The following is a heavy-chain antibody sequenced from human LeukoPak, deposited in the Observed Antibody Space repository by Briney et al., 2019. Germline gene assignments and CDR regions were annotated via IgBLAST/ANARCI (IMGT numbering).Heavy chain of an antibody. Sequence: PGGSLRLSCAASGFTFSSYAMSWVRQAPGKGLEWVSAISGSGGSTYYADSVKGRFTISRDNSKNTLYLQMNSLGAEDTAVYYCAKHRTDIRRVSDTVVTRRYSGGFDYWGQGTLVTVSS. CDR2: ISGSGGST. CDR1: GFTFSSYA. J-gene: IGHJ4*02. CDR3: AKHRTDIRRVSDTVVTRRYSGGFDY. D-gene: IGHD4-23*01. V-gene: IGHV3-23*01.